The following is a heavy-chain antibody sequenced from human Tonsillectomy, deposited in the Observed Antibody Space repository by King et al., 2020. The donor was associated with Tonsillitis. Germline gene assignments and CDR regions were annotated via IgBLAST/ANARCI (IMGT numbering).Heavy chain of an antibody. CDR3: AKEKWGQVDS. V-gene: IGHV5-51*03. D-gene: IGHD2-8*01. Sequence: EQLVQSGAEVKKPGESLKISCRASGYIFTDCWIGWVRLVPGKGLEWMGIIYPGDSNTRYSPSFQGQVTISADKSLSTAYLQWSSLKTSDTAMYYCAKEKWGQVDSWGQGTLVTVSS. CDR1: GYIFTDCW. CDR2: IYPGDSNT. J-gene: IGHJ4*02.